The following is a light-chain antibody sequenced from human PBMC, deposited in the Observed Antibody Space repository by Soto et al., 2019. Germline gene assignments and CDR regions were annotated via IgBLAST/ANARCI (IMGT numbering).Light chain of an antibody. CDR1: SSNIGAGYD. V-gene: IGLV1-40*01. CDR2: GNS. Sequence: QSVLAQPPSVSGAPGQKVTISCTGSSSNIGAGYDLHWYQQLPGTAPELLLYGNSNRPSGVPDRFSGSKSGTSASLAITGLQAEDEADYYCQSYDSSLSAYVFGTGTKLTVL. CDR3: QSYDSSLSAYV. J-gene: IGLJ1*01.